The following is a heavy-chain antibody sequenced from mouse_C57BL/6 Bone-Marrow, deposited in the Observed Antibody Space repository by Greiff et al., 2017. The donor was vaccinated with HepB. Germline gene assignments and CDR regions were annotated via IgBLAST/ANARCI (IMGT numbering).Heavy chain of an antibody. CDR1: GFTFSSYA. D-gene: IGHD1-1*01. V-gene: IGHV5-4*01. J-gene: IGHJ1*03. CDR3: ARGGYYGSSDGRYFDD. CDR2: ISDGGSYT. Sequence: VQLKESGGGLVKPGGSLKLSCAASGFTFSSYAMSWVRQTPEKRLEWVATISDGGSYTYYPDNVKGRFTISRDNAKNNLYLQMSHLQSEDTAMYDCARGGYYGSSDGRYFDDWGTGTTVTVSS.